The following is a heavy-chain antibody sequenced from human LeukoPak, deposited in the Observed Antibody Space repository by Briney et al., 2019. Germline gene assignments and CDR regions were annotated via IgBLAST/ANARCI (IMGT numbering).Heavy chain of an antibody. CDR3: ARVWRGTYYFDY. V-gene: IGHV4-30-4*01. CDR1: GGSISSGDYY. J-gene: IGHJ4*02. CDR2: IYYSGST. Sequence: PSETLSLTCTVSGGSISSGDYYWSWIRQPPGKGLEWIGYIYYSGSTCYNPSLKSRVTISVDTSKNQFSLKLSSVTAADTAVYYCARVWRGTYYFDYWGQGTLVTVSS. D-gene: IGHD3-3*01.